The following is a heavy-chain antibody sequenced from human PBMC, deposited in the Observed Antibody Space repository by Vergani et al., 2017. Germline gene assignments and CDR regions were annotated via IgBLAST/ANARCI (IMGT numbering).Heavy chain of an antibody. CDR1: GDSITSDYF. CDR3: ASRHRSRGADHGDYFDH. CDR2: IYGSGSA. J-gene: IGHJ4*02. Sequence: QVQLQESGPGLVKSSETLSLTCTVSGDSITSDYFWGWIRQPPGKGLEWIGTIYGSGSAHYKPSLYSRRTILGDPSRNHLSLSLISVTAADTAVYYWASRHRSRGADHGDYFDHWGQGALVTVSS. D-gene: IGHD1-26*01. V-gene: IGHV4-38-2*02.